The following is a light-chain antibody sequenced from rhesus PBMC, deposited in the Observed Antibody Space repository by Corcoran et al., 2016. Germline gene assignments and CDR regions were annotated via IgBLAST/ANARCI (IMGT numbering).Light chain of an antibody. CDR1: QNIYSN. Sequence: DIQMTQSPSALSASVGDRVTISCRARQNIYSNLAWYQQKPGKAPKLLIYAASSLQTGIPARVSGSGSGTAFTLTISSLQPEYSAAYYCQHYYDNPLTFGGGTKVELK. V-gene: IGKV1S12*01. CDR2: AAS. CDR3: QHYYDNPLT. J-gene: IGKJ4*01.